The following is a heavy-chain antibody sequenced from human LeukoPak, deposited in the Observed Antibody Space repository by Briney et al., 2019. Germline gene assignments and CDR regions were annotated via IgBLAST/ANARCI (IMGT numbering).Heavy chain of an antibody. CDR1: GGSISSSDYY. CDR2: MFYNGAT. V-gene: IGHV4-39*07. D-gene: IGHD6-19*01. Sequence: SETLSLTCSVSGGSISSSDYYWGWVRQPPGKGLGWIGTMFYNGATKSNPSLSSRVTMSIDTSKNQFSLKLLSVTAADTAVYYCAREARFALPVVGSGDYWGQGTLVTVSS. CDR3: AREARFALPVVGSGDY. J-gene: IGHJ4*02.